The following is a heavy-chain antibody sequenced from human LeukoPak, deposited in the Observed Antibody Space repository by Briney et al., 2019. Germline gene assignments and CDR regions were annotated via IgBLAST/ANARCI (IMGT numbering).Heavy chain of an antibody. Sequence: ASVKVSCKASGYTFTSYDINWVRQATGQGLEWMGWMNPNSGNTGYAQKFQGRVTMTRNTSISTAYMELSSLRSEDTVVYYCARSRNYYYYMDVWGKGTTVTVSS. CDR3: ARSRNYYYYMDV. CDR2: MNPNSGNT. V-gene: IGHV1-8*01. J-gene: IGHJ6*03. CDR1: GYTFTSYD.